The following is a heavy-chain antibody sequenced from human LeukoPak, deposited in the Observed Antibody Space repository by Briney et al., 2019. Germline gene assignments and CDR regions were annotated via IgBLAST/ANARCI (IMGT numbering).Heavy chain of an antibody. D-gene: IGHD6-13*01. J-gene: IGHJ6*03. CDR1: GFTFSSYW. CDR3: ARDIDSGSSSWYRNYYYYYYMDV. CDR2: IKQDGSEK. Sequence: GGSLRLSCAASGFTFSSYWMSWVRQAPGKGLEWVANIKQDGSEKYYVDSVKGRFTISRDNAKNSLYLQMNSLRAEDTAVYYCARDIDSGSSSWYRNYYYYYYMDVWGKGTTVTVSS. V-gene: IGHV3-7*01.